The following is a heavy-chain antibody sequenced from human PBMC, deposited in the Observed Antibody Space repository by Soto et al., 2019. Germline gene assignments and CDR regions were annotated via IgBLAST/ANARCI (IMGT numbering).Heavy chain of an antibody. CDR1: GGTFSRYT. J-gene: IGHJ4*02. D-gene: IGHD3-22*01. CDR3: ARDGTLYDSSAYYYLY. CDR2: ITPMFGTP. Sequence: SVKVYCKASGGTFSRYTITWVRQAPGQGLEWMGGITPMFGTPNYAQKFQGRVTITADESTSTAYMELSSLRSEDTAMYYCARDGTLYDSSAYYYLYWGQGTLVTVSS. V-gene: IGHV1-69*13.